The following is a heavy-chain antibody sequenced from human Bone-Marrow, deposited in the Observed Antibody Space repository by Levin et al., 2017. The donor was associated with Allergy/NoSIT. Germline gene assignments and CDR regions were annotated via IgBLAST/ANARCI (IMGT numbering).Heavy chain of an antibody. D-gene: IGHD2-15*01. Sequence: GASVKVSCKASGYTFTSYYMHWVRQAPGQGLEWMGIINPRGGGSTSYAQKFQGRVTMTRDTSASTVYMELSSLRSEDTAVYYCARDGGYCSGGSCYPDYWGKGTQVTVSS. CDR2: INPRGGGST. CDR1: GYTFTSYY. CDR3: ARDGGYCSGGSCYPDY. J-gene: IGHJ4*02. V-gene: IGHV1-46*01.